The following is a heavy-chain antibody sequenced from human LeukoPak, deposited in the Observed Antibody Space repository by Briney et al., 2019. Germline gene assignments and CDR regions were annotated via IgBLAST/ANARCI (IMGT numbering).Heavy chain of an antibody. CDR1: GFSFNSYW. Sequence: GGSLRLSCAASGFSFNSYWMSWVRQAPGKGPEWVANIHLDGSEKYYVDSVKGRFTISRDNAKNSVYLEMNSLRAEDTAVYYCARRGGWYDACFHHWGQGSLVTVSS. CDR3: ARRGGWYDACFHH. V-gene: IGHV3-7*03. D-gene: IGHD6-19*01. J-gene: IGHJ4*02. CDR2: IHLDGSEK.